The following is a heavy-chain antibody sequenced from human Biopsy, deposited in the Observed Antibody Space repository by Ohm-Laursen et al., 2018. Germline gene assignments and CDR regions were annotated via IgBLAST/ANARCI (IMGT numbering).Heavy chain of an antibody. CDR1: GFSLSARRMC. Sequence: TQTLTLTCSFSGFSLSARRMCVSWIRQAPGKALEWLSRVDWDDYKDYSTSLQTKLSISKDTSNDQVVLTVNNVDPADTATYYCARTPILIVSAGLVYRHRRHLQGMDVWGQGIAVTVS. CDR2: VDWDDYK. D-gene: IGHD6-13*01. V-gene: IGHV2-70*11. CDR3: ARTPILIVSAGLVYRHRRHLQGMDV. J-gene: IGHJ6*02.